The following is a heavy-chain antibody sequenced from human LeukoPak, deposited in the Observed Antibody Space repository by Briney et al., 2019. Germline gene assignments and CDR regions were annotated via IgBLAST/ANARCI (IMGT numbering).Heavy chain of an antibody. CDR2: INPNSGGT. Sequence: GASVKVSCKASGYTFTGYYMHWVRQAPGQGLEWMGWINPNSGGTSYAQKFQGRVTMTRDTSISTAYMELSRLRSDDTAVYYCARDLQYYDSSGYYLNWFDPWGQGTLVTVSS. CDR3: ARDLQYYDSSGYYLNWFDP. J-gene: IGHJ5*02. CDR1: GYTFTGYY. V-gene: IGHV1-2*02. D-gene: IGHD3-22*01.